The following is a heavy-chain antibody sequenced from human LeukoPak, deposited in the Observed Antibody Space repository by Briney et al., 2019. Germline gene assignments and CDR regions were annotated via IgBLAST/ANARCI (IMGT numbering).Heavy chain of an antibody. J-gene: IGHJ4*02. Sequence: ASVKVSCKTSGYTFTSDGISWVRQAPGQGLEWMGWIGTYKGNTNYAQMFQGRVTMTTDTSTSTAYMELKNLRSDDTAVYYCARVYYQVFWGVVTYYFDYWGQGTLVTVSS. CDR3: ARVYYQVFWGVVTYYFDY. V-gene: IGHV1-18*01. CDR1: GYTFTSDG. D-gene: IGHD3-3*01. CDR2: IGTYKGNT.